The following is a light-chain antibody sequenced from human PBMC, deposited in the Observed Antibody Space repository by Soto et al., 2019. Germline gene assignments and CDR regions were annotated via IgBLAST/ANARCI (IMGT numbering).Light chain of an antibody. Sequence: DIQMTQSPSSLSASVGDRLTITCRASQSISSYLNWYQQKEGKAPKLLIYGASTLQSGVPSRFSGSGSGTDFTLNVSSLQPEDFATYDCQHSYSTPRTFGQGTKVDIK. CDR2: GAS. V-gene: IGKV1-39*01. J-gene: IGKJ1*01. CDR1: QSISSY. CDR3: QHSYSTPRT.